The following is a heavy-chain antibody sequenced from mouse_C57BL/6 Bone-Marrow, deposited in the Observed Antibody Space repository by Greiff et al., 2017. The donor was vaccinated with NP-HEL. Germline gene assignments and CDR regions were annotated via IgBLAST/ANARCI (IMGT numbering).Heavy chain of an antibody. CDR2: IRSKSNNYAT. Sequence: EVKLVESGGGLVQPKGSLKLSCAASGFSFNTYAMNWVRQAPGQGLEWVARIRSKSNNYATYYADSVKDRFTISRDDSESMLYLQMNNLKTEDTAMYYCVREGNSSGYGAYWGQGTLVTVSA. J-gene: IGHJ3*01. CDR3: VREGNSSGYGAY. CDR1: GFSFNTYA. V-gene: IGHV10-1*01. D-gene: IGHD3-2*02.